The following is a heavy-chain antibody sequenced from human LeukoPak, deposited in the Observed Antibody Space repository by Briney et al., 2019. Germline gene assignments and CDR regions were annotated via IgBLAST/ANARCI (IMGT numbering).Heavy chain of an antibody. V-gene: IGHV4-59*01. Sequence: SETLSLTCTVSGGSISSYYWSWIRQPPGKGLEWIGYIYYSGSTNYNPSLKSRVTISVDTSKNQFSLKLSSVTAADTAVYYCARDGSAAGMDYWGQGTLVTVS. J-gene: IGHJ4*02. CDR3: ARDGSAAGMDY. CDR2: IYYSGST. CDR1: GGSISSYY. D-gene: IGHD6-13*01.